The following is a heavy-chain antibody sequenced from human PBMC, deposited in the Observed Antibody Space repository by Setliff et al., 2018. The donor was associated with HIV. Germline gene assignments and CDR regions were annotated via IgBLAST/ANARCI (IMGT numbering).Heavy chain of an antibody. CDR2: ISGGGDRT. J-gene: IGHJ6*02. CDR1: GFTFGDYG. D-gene: IGHD3-3*01. CDR3: ARDNLYYNLYDGSPVYGMDV. V-gene: IGHV3-23*01. Sequence: PGGSLRLSCAASGFTFGDYGISWVRQAPGKGLEWVSAISGGGDRTYHADSVRGRFTISRDNSKNSLYLQMNGLRVEDTGVYYCARDNLYYNLYDGSPVYGMDVWGQGTTVTVSS.